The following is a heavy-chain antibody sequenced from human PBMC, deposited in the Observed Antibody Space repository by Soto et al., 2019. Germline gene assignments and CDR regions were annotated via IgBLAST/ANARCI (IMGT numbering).Heavy chain of an antibody. CDR1: GFTFSSYW. V-gene: IGHV3-74*01. Sequence: PGGSLRLSCSASGFTFSSYWMHWVCQAPGKGLVWVSRIYSDGSSTNYADSVKGRFTISRDNAKNTLYLQMSSLRAEDTAVYYCARGMNQRYAVDYWGQGTLVTVSS. CDR2: IYSDGSST. D-gene: IGHD2-8*01. J-gene: IGHJ4*02. CDR3: ARGMNQRYAVDY.